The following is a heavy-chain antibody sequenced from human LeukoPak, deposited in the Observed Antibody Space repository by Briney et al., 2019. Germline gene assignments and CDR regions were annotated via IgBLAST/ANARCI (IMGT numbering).Heavy chain of an antibody. CDR3: ARGITYSSGWSGAFDI. D-gene: IGHD6-19*01. Sequence: SETLSLTCTVSGGSISSSSYYWGWIRQPPGKGLEWIGSIYYSGSTYYNPSLKSRVTISVDTSKNQFSLKLSSVTAADTAVYYCARGITYSSGWSGAFDIWGQGTMVTVSS. CDR1: GGSISSSSYY. J-gene: IGHJ3*02. CDR2: IYYSGST. V-gene: IGHV4-39*01.